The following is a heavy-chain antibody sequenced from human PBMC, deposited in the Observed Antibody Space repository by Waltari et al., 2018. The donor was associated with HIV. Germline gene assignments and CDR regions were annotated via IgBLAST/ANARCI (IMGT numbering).Heavy chain of an antibody. Sequence: QVQLQESGPGLVKPSQTLSLTCTVPGGSISSGGYYWSWIRQHPGKGLEWIGYIYYSGSTYYNPSLKSRVTISVDTSKNQFSLKLSSVTAADTAVYYCARGRPIGTKYYFDYWGQGTLVTVSS. CDR2: IYYSGST. CDR3: ARGRPIGTKYYFDY. D-gene: IGHD2-8*01. J-gene: IGHJ4*02. CDR1: GGSISSGGYY. V-gene: IGHV4-31*03.